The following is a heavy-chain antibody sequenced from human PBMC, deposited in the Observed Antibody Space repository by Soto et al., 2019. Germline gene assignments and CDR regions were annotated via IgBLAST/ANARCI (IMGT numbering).Heavy chain of an antibody. CDR2: IYYSGST. V-gene: IGHV4-30-4*01. CDR3: ARGRVTAMVSKGNWFDP. CDR1: GGSISSGDYY. Sequence: TLSLTCTVSGGSISSGDYYWSWIRQPPGKGLEWIGYIYYSGSTFWSPSLQSRVTISVDKPKNQISLKLSSVTVADTAVYYCARGRVTAMVSKGNWFDPWGQGTPVTVSS. D-gene: IGHD5-18*01. J-gene: IGHJ5*02.